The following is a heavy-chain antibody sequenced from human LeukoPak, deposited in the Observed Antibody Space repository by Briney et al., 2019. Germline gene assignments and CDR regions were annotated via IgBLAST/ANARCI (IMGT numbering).Heavy chain of an antibody. CDR1: GFTFSSYA. CDR2: IFPSGGEI. J-gene: IGHJ4*02. V-gene: IGHV3-23*01. D-gene: IGHD5-18*01. CDR3: ATYRQVLLPFES. Sequence: GGSLRLSCAASGFTFSSYAMSWVRQPPGKGLEWVSSIFPSGGEIHYADSVRGRFTISRDNSKSILSLQMNSLRAEDTAIYYCATYRQVLLPFESWGQGTLVTVSS.